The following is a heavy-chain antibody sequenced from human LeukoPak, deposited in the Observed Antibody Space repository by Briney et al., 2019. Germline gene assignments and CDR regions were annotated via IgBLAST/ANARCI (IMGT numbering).Heavy chain of an antibody. D-gene: IGHD2-2*01. Sequence: SETLSLTCTVSGGSISSSSYYWGWIRQPPGKGLEWIGSIYYSGSTYYNPSLKSRVTISVDTSKNQFSLKLSSVTAADTAVYYCARPKYPSQVAFDIWGQGTMVTVSS. CDR2: IYYSGST. J-gene: IGHJ3*02. V-gene: IGHV4-39*01. CDR1: GGSISSSSYY. CDR3: ARPKYPSQVAFDI.